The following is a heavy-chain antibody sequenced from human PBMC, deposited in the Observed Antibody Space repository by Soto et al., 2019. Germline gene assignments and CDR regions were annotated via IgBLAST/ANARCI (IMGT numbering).Heavy chain of an antibody. V-gene: IGHV3-74*01. CDR1: GFTFSSDW. Sequence: EVQLVESGGGVVQPGGSLRLSCAASGFTFSSDWMHWVRQAPGKGLVWVSRINGDGTNTDYADSVKGRFTISRDNPKNTLYLQMNSLRAEDAAAYYCVRSYGDPPGWGQGTLVTVSS. CDR2: INGDGTNT. J-gene: IGHJ4*02. CDR3: VRSYGDPPG. D-gene: IGHD4-17*01.